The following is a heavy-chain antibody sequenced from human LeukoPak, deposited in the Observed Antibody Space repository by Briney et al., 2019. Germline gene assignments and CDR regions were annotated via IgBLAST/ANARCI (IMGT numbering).Heavy chain of an antibody. CDR3: ARDKDWGYYYYYMDV. J-gene: IGHJ6*03. CDR1: GGSISSYY. CDR2: IYTSGST. V-gene: IGHV4-4*07. D-gene: IGHD3/OR15-3a*01. Sequence: SETLSLTCTVSGGSISSYYWSWIRQPAGKGLEWIGRIYTSGSTNYNPSLKSRVTMSVDTSKNQFSLKLSSVTAADTAVYYCARDKDWGYYYYYMDVWGKGTTVTISS.